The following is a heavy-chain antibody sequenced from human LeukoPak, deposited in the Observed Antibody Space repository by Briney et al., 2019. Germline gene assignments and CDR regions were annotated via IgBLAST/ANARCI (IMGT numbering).Heavy chain of an antibody. J-gene: IGHJ6*02. CDR3: ARAVKSRTRDYYHGMDV. CDR1: GGSFTGYY. V-gene: IGHV4-34*01. CDR2: INHSGNT. Sequence: SETLSLTCAVYGGSFTGYYWSWIRQPPGKGLEWIGEINHSGNTDCSSSLKSRVTMSVEKSRNQISLKMRSVTAADTAVYYCARAVKSRTRDYYHGMDVWGQGTTVTVSS. D-gene: IGHD1/OR15-1a*01.